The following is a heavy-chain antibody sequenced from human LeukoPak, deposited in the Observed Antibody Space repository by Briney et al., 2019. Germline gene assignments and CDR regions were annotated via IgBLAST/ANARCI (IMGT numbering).Heavy chain of an antibody. Sequence: SVKVSCRASGGTFSSYAISWVRQAPGQGLEWMGGIIPIFGTANYAQKFQGRVTITADKSTSTAYMELSSLRSEDTAVYYCARSWNYVSRGWFDPWGQGTLVTVSS. J-gene: IGHJ5*02. CDR2: IIPIFGTA. CDR3: ARSWNYVSRGWFDP. D-gene: IGHD1-7*01. V-gene: IGHV1-69*06. CDR1: GGTFSSYA.